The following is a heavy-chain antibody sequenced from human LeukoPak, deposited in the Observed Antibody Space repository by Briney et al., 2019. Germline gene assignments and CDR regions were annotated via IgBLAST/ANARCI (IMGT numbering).Heavy chain of an antibody. Sequence: GGSLRLSCAVSGFTFSNYAMSWVRQAPGKGLEWVSVIYSGGSTYYADSVKGRFTISRDNSKNTLYLQMNSLRAEDTAVYYCATHSGYYYDSSGSTKGAFDYWGQGTLVTVSS. CDR2: IYSGGST. V-gene: IGHV3-66*01. CDR3: ATHSGYYYDSSGSTKGAFDY. CDR1: GFTFSNYA. D-gene: IGHD3-22*01. J-gene: IGHJ4*02.